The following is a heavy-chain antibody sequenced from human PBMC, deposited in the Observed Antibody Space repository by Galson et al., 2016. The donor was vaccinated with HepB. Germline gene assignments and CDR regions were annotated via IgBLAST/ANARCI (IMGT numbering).Heavy chain of an antibody. CDR3: AKDSGGTWLEA. V-gene: IGHV3-33*06. CDR2: ICHDGGNE. D-gene: IGHD2-15*01. J-gene: IGHJ5*02. Sequence: SLRLSCAASGFTFSGYGMHWVRQAPGKGLEWVAIICHDGGNEFYGDSVKGRFTISRDNSKNTVYLQMNSLRVEDTAVYFCAKDSGGTWLEAWGQGTLVTVSS. CDR1: GFTFSGYG.